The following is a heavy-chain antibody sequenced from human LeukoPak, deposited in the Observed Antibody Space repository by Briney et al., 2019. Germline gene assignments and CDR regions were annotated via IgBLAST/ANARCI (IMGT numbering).Heavy chain of an antibody. D-gene: IGHD1-26*01. J-gene: IGHJ4*02. Sequence: GGSLRLSCAASGFTFDDYAMHWVRQAPGKGLEWVSGISWNSGSIGYADSVKGRFTISRDNAKNSLYLQMNSLRAEDTAVYYCARGSLIVGATRSYYFDYWGQGTLVTVSS. V-gene: IGHV3-9*01. CDR3: ARGSLIVGATRSYYFDY. CDR2: ISWNSGSI. CDR1: GFTFDDYA.